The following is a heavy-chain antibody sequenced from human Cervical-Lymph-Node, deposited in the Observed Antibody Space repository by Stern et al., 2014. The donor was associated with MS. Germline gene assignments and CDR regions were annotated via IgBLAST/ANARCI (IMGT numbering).Heavy chain of an antibody. CDR1: GFTFDDFD. Sequence: EVQLLESGGGLVQPGRSLRLSCAASGFTFDDFDMNWVRQAPGKGLEWVASISWDSGRIAYTGSVNGRFTISRDNAKNSLYLQLNSLRSEDTAFYYCARVQYSSSWYMFDYWGQGTLVTVSS. CDR3: ARVQYSSSWYMFDY. CDR2: ISWDSGRI. J-gene: IGHJ4*02. D-gene: IGHD6-13*01. V-gene: IGHV3-9*01.